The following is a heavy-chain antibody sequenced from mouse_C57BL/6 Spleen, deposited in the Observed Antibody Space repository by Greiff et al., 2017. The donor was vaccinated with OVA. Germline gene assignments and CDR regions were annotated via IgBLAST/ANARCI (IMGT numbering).Heavy chain of an antibody. V-gene: IGHV1-69*01. Sequence: VQLQQPGAELVMPGASVKLSCKASGYTFTSYWMHWVKQRPGHGLEWIGEIDPSDSYTNYNQQFKGKSTLTVDKSSSTAYMQLSSLTSEDSAVYYGARAGGWYFDVWGTGTTVTVSS. J-gene: IGHJ1*03. CDR2: IDPSDSYT. CDR3: ARAGGWYFDV. CDR1: GYTFTSYW.